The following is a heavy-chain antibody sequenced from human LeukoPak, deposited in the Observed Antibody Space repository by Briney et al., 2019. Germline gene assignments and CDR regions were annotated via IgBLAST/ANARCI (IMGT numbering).Heavy chain of an antibody. CDR2: ISGSGGST. Sequence: GGSLRLSCAASGFTFSSYYMSWVRQAPGKGLEWVSSISGSGGSTYYADSVKGRFTISRDNSKKMLYLQLNSLRAEDTAVYYCAKDLSPTYYYDSSGYSPGDYWGQGTLVTVSS. CDR1: GFTFSSYY. CDR3: AKDLSPTYYYDSSGYSPGDY. D-gene: IGHD3-22*01. J-gene: IGHJ4*02. V-gene: IGHV3-23*01.